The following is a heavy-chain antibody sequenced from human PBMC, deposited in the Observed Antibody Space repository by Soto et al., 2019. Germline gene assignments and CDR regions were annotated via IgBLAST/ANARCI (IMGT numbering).Heavy chain of an antibody. J-gene: IGHJ4*02. CDR3: ARGGGGYYFDY. V-gene: IGHV3-30-3*01. CDR1: GFTFSSYA. D-gene: IGHD3-10*01. CDR2: ISYDGSNK. Sequence: PGGSLRLSCAASGFTFSSYAMHWVRQAPGKGLEWVAVISYDGSNKYYADSVKGRFTISRDNSKNTLYLQMNSLRAEDTAVYYCARGGGGYYFDYWGQGTLVTVSS.